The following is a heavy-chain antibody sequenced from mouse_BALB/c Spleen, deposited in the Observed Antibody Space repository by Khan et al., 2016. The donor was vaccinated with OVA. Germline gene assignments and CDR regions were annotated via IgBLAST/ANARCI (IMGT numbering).Heavy chain of an antibody. D-gene: IGHD1-1*01. CDR1: GYSITSDYA. CDR3: ARVYGGDFDY. V-gene: IGHV3-2*02. J-gene: IGHJ2*01. Sequence: EVQLVESGPGLVKPSQSLSLTCTVTGYSITSDYAWNWIRQFPGNKLEWMGFIRYSGNTNYNPSLKSRISITRDTSKNQFFLQLNSVTTEDTATYYCARVYGGDFDYWGQGTTLTVSS. CDR2: IRYSGNT.